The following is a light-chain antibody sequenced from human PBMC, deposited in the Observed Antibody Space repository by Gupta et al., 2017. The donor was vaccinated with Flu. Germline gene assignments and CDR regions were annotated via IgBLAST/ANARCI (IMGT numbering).Light chain of an antibody. CDR3: SSYTSSSSTQV. CDR1: SRDVGGYNY. V-gene: IGLV2-14*01. Sequence: GTSRDVGGYNYVSWYQQHPGKAPKLMIYEVSNRPSGVSNRFSGSKSGNTASLTISGLQAEGEADYYCSSYTSSSSTQVFGGGTKLTVL. J-gene: IGLJ3*02. CDR2: EVS.